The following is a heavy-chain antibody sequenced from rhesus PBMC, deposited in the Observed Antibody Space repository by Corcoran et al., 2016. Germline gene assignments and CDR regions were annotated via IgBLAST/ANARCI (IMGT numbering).Heavy chain of an antibody. Sequence: EVQLMQSGAEVKKPGASVKISCKASGYTFTDYYLHWVRQAPGKGLEWLGRVDPEDGEVVHAQKCQDRVNMTADTSTDTAYMELSSLRSEDTAVYYCAIGIIVGRDYWGQGVLVTVSS. CDR3: AIGIIVGRDY. D-gene: IGHD6-13*01. V-gene: IGHV1-111*02. CDR1: GYTFTDYY. CDR2: VDPEDGEV. J-gene: IGHJ4*01.